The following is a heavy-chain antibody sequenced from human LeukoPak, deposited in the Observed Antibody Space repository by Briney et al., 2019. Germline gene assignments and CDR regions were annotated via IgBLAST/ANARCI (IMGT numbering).Heavy chain of an antibody. V-gene: IGHV4-34*01. CDR3: ARGVRIAVAGFDY. Sequence: PSETLSLTCAVYGGSFSGYYWSWIRHPPGKGLEWIGEINHSGSTNYNPSLKSRVTISVDTSKNQFSLKLSSVTAADTAVYYCARGVRIAVAGFDYWGQGTLVTVSS. J-gene: IGHJ4*02. CDR1: GGSFSGYY. CDR2: INHSGST. D-gene: IGHD6-19*01.